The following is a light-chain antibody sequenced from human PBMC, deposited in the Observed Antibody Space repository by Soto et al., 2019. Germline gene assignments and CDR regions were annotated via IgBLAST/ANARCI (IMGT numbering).Light chain of an antibody. V-gene: IGKV1-5*01. CDR2: GAS. CDR1: QTISTW. CDR3: QQYNSYSYT. Sequence: DIQMTQSPSTLSASVGYRVTLTCRASQTISTWLAWYQQKPGKAPKLLIYGASSLQTGVPSRFSGSGSGTEFTLTISSLQPDDFATYYCQQYNSYSYTFGQGTKLEIK. J-gene: IGKJ2*01.